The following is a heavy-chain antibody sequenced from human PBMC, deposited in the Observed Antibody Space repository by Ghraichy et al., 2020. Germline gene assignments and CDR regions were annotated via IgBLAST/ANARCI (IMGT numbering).Heavy chain of an antibody. CDR1: GFTFSSYA. CDR3: AKAMWQVRGSFDS. J-gene: IGHJ4*02. Sequence: GESLNISCAASGFTFSSYAMNWVRQAPGKGLEWVSAITGSGGSTYYSDSVKGRFTISRDNSKNTLYLQMNTLRAEDTAVYYCAKAMWQVRGSFDSWGQGTLVTVSS. CDR2: ITGSGGST. V-gene: IGHV3-23*01. D-gene: IGHD6-19*01.